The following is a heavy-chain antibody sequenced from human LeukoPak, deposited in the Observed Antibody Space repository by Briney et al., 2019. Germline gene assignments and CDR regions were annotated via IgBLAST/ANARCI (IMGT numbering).Heavy chain of an antibody. CDR2: IYYSGST. CDR3: ACLREFHFDY. Sequence: SETLSLTCIVSVVSISRYYWSWIRQPPGRGLEWIGYIYYSGSTSYNPSLKSRATISVDTSKNQFSLRLSSVTAADTAVYYCACLREFHFDYWGQGTLVTVSS. V-gene: IGHV4-59*08. J-gene: IGHJ4*02. D-gene: IGHD3-10*01. CDR1: VVSISRYY.